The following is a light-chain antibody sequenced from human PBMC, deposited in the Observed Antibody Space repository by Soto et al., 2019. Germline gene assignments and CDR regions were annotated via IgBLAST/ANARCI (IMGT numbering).Light chain of an antibody. CDR2: DVN. CDR3: CSYTSTSSYV. V-gene: IGLV2-14*01. J-gene: IGLJ1*01. Sequence: QSALTQPASVSASPGQSITISCTGTNSDVGAYKYVSWYQQEPDKAPKLIIYDVNNRPSGISNRFSGSKSGNTASLTISGLQTEGEADYYCCSYTSTSSYVFGTGTKLTVL. CDR1: NSDVGAYKY.